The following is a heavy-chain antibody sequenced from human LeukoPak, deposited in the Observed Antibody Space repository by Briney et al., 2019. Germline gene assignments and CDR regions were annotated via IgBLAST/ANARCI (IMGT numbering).Heavy chain of an antibody. CDR2: ITGNTGST. V-gene: IGHV3-23*01. CDR1: GFTFSSYA. D-gene: IGHD1-20*01. CDR3: AKSSDYNWNYIDY. J-gene: IGHJ4*02. Sequence: TGGYLRLSCAASGFTFSSYAMSWVRQAPGTGLEWVCTITGNTGSTYYADSVKGRFTISRDNSKNTLYLQMKSQSAEDTAVYFCAKSSDYNWNYIDYWGQGTQVTVSS.